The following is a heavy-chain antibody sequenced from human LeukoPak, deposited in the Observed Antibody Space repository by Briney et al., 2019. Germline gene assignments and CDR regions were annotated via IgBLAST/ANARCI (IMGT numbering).Heavy chain of an antibody. V-gene: IGHV4-34*01. Sequence: SETLSLNCAVYGVSFSGYYWRWIRQPPGNGLVWMVEINHSGSTNYNPSLKSRVTISVDTSKNQLSLKLSSVTAADPAVYYWARSENDYGDYYYYGMDVWGQGTTVTVSS. CDR3: ARSENDYGDYYYYGMDV. D-gene: IGHD4-17*01. CDR1: GVSFSGYY. CDR2: INHSGST. J-gene: IGHJ6*02.